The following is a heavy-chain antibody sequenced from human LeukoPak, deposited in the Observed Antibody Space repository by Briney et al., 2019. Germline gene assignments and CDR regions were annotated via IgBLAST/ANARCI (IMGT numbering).Heavy chain of an antibody. CDR2: IYSGGST. J-gene: IGHJ6*04. CDR3: ARDSREVGMDV. V-gene: IGHV3-53*01. CDR1: GFSFSYYG. Sequence: GRSLRLSCAASGFSFSYYGTHWVRQAPGKGLEWVSVIYSGGSTYYADSVKGRFTTSRDNSKNTLYLQMNSLRAEDTAVYYCARDSREVGMDVWGKGTTVTVSS. D-gene: IGHD3-10*01.